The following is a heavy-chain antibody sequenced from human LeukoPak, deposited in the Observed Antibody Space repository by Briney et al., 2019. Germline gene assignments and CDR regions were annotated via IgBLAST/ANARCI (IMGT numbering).Heavy chain of an antibody. D-gene: IGHD3-16*01. Sequence: PSETLSLTCAGSGDSISSYCWNWIRQPPGKGLEWIGYIYYSGSTNYNPSLKSRVTISVDTSKNQFSLKLSSVTAADTAVYYCAGQRSRLSSFDPWGQGTLVTVSS. CDR2: IYYSGST. V-gene: IGHV4-59*08. J-gene: IGHJ5*02. CDR1: GDSISSYC. CDR3: AGQRSRLSSFDP.